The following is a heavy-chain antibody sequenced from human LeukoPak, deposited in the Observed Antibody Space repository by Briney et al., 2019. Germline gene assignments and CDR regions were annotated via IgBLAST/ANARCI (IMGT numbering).Heavy chain of an antibody. CDR3: ARVSRSSSREDY. CDR2: INHSGST. Sequence: SETLSLICAVYGGSFSGYYWSWIRQPPGKGLEWIGEINHSGSTNYNPSLKSRVTISVDTSKNQFSLKLSSVTAADTAVYYCARVSRSSSREDYWGQGTLVTVPS. CDR1: GGSFSGYY. D-gene: IGHD6-6*01. V-gene: IGHV4-34*01. J-gene: IGHJ4*02.